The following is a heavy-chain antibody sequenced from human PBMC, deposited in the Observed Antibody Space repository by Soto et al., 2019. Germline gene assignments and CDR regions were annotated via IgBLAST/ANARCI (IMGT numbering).Heavy chain of an antibody. CDR2: IYYSGST. Sequence: ASETLSLTCTVSGGSISSSSYYWGWIRQPPGKGLEWIGSIYYSGSTYYNPSLKSRVTISVDTSKNQFSLKLSSVTAADTAVYYCATAASGYGSGRAWLDPWGQGTLVTVSS. D-gene: IGHD3-10*01. V-gene: IGHV4-39*01. J-gene: IGHJ5*02. CDR1: GGSISSSSYY. CDR3: ATAASGYGSGRAWLDP.